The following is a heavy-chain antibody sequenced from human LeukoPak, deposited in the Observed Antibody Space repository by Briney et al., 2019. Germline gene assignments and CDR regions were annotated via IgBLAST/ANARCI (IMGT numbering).Heavy chain of an antibody. CDR2: IYYSGST. CDR3: ARVDGEGVAAYNDAFDI. V-gene: IGHV4-31*03. CDR1: GGSISSGGYY. J-gene: IGHJ3*02. Sequence: NASETLSLTCTVSGGSISSGGYYWSWIRQHPGKGLEWIGYIYYSGSTYYNPSLKSRVTISVDTSKNQFSLKLSSVTAADTAVYYCARVDGEGVAAYNDAFDIWGQGTMVTVSS. D-gene: IGHD6-19*01.